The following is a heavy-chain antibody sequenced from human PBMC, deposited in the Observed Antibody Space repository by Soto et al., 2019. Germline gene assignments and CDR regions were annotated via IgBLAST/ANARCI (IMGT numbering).Heavy chain of an antibody. J-gene: IGHJ3*02. Sequence: SETLSLTCAVYGGSFSGYYWSWIRQPPGKGLEWIGEINHSGSTNYNPSLKSRVTISGETSKNQFSLNMSSVTAADTAVYYCARDNYVVISAPFDIWGQGTMVTVSS. D-gene: IGHD1-1*01. CDR3: ARDNYVVISAPFDI. V-gene: IGHV4-34*01. CDR2: INHSGST. CDR1: GGSFSGYY.